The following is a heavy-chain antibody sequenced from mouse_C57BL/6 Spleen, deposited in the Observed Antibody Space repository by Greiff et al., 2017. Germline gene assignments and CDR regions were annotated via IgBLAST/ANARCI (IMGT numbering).Heavy chain of an antibody. CDR1: GFTFTDYY. D-gene: IGHD1-1*01. J-gene: IGHJ4*01. CDR3: ARGPPYGSRDDAMDY. Sequence: EVQLQQSGPVLVKPGPSVKISCKASGFTFTDYYMHWVKPSHGKSLEWIGLVYPYNGGHSYNQQFKGKAPLTVDTASSTAYMELNSLTSEDSAVYYCARGPPYGSRDDAMDYGGQGTSVTVSS. V-gene: IGHV1-36*01. CDR2: VYPYNGGH.